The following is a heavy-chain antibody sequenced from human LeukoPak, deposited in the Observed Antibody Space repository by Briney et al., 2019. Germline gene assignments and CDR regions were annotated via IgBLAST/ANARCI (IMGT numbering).Heavy chain of an antibody. CDR2: MSISGNT. J-gene: IGHJ6*03. CDR1: GASISSHY. CDR3: ARLKFYDSTGYNPGYYMDV. D-gene: IGHD3-22*01. V-gene: IGHV4-4*07. Sequence: SETLSLTCTISGASISSHYYSWIRQSAGQGLEWIGRMSISGNTNYNPSLKSRLTMSVDTSKNQFSLKLRSVTAADTAVYYCARLKFYDSTGYNPGYYMDVWGKGITVTVSS.